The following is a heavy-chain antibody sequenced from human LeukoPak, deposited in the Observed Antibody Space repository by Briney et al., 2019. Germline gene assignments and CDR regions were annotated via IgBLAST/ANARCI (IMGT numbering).Heavy chain of an antibody. CDR3: ARYLVVTDAFDI. CDR1: GFTVSSNY. J-gene: IGHJ3*02. D-gene: IGHD2-21*02. Sequence: QPGGSLRLSCAASGFTVSSNYMSWVRQAPGKGPEWVSVIYSGGSTYYADSVKGRFTISRDNSKNTLYLQMNSLRAEDTAVYYCARYLVVTDAFDIWGQGTMVTVSS. CDR2: IYSGGST. V-gene: IGHV3-66*02.